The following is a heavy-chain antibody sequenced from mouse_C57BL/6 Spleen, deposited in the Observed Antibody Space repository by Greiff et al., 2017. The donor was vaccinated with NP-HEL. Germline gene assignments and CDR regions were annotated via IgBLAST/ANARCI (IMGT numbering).Heavy chain of an antibody. CDR1: GYAFSSYW. J-gene: IGHJ3*01. D-gene: IGHD2-3*01. V-gene: IGHV1-80*01. Sequence: QVQLQQSGAELVKPGASVKISCKASGYAFSSYWMNWVKQRPGKGLEWIGQIYPGDGDTNYNGKFKGKATLTADKSSSTAYMQLSSLTSEDSAVYFCERYPYDGYYSGFAYWGQGTLVTVSA. CDR3: ERYPYDGYYSGFAY. CDR2: IYPGDGDT.